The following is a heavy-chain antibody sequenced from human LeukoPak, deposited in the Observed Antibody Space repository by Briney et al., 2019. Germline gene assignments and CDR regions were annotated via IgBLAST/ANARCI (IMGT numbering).Heavy chain of an antibody. D-gene: IGHD5-24*01. CDR1: GESFSSYY. CDR2: INHSGNT. J-gene: IGHJ4*02. Sequence: SETLSLTCAVYGESFSSYYWRWIRQPPAKGPQWLGEINHSGNTNYNPSLKSRVTISVDTSKNQFSLKLSSVTAADTAVYYCARVDGDGYNIPDYWGQGTLVTVSS. V-gene: IGHV4-34*01. CDR3: ARVDGDGYNIPDY.